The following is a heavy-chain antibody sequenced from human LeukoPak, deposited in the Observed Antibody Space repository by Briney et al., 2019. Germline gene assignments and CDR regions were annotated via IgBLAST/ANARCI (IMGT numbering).Heavy chain of an antibody. CDR3: ARDRPNYYGSDGHYYRRDGDY. J-gene: IGHJ4*02. Sequence: GGSLRLSCAASGFTFSIYAMSWVRQAPGKGLQWVSSITRRGESTWYVDSVKGRFTITRDNSENTLYLQMHSLRAEDTAVYYCARDRPNYYGSDGHYYRRDGDYWGRGTLVSVSS. CDR2: ITRRGEST. CDR1: GFTFSIYA. V-gene: IGHV3-23*01. D-gene: IGHD3-22*01.